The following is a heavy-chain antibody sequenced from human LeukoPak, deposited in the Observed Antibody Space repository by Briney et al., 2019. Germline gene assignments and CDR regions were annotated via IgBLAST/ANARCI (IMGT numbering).Heavy chain of an antibody. J-gene: IGHJ4*02. CDR1: GFSVTSNY. Sequence: GGSLRLSCEVSGFSVTSNYMNWVRQAPGKGLEWVSLIYSGGTTYFADSVKGRFTISRDNSKNTLYLQMNSLRAEDTAVYDCARTYADSSGHYLIDYWGQGTLVTVSS. D-gene: IGHD3-22*01. V-gene: IGHV3-66*01. CDR3: ARTYADSSGHYLIDY. CDR2: IYSGGTT.